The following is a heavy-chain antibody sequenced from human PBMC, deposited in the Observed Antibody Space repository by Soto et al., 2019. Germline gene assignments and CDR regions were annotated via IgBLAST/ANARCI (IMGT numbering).Heavy chain of an antibody. D-gene: IGHD1-26*01. CDR2: ISYDGSNK. CDR1: GFTFSSYA. J-gene: IGHJ6*02. CDR3: ARDRSPRPLASYYYYGMDV. Sequence: QVQLVESGGGVVQPGRSLRLSCAASGFTFSSYAMHWVRQAPGKGLEWVAVISYDGSNKYYADSVKGRFTISRDNSKNTLYLQMNSLRAEDTAVYYCARDRSPRPLASYYYYGMDVWGQGTTVTVSS. V-gene: IGHV3-30-3*01.